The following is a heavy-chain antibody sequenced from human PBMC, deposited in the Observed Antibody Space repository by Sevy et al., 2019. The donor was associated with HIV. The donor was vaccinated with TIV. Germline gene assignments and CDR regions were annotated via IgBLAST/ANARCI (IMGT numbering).Heavy chain of an antibody. V-gene: IGHV3-7*01. Sequence: GGSLRLSCAASGFTFSANWMNWVRQAPGKGLGWVANIKGDGSDKYYLDSVEGRFTISRDNAKNLLYLQMNSLRVEDTAVYYCAHETFGRFESWGQGTLVTVSS. J-gene: IGHJ4*02. D-gene: IGHD3-16*01. CDR3: AHETFGRFES. CDR2: IKGDGSDK. CDR1: GFTFSANW.